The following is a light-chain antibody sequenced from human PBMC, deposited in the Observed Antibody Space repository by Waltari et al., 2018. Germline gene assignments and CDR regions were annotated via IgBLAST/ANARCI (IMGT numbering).Light chain of an antibody. Sequence: EIVMTQSPATLSVSPGARATLSCRASQSVRSNLAWYQQKPGQAPRLLIHDASSRATGFPARFSGSGSGTEFTLTISSLQSEDFAVYYCLQYNNWPQTFGQGTKVEIK. J-gene: IGKJ1*01. V-gene: IGKV3-15*01. CDR3: LQYNNWPQT. CDR1: QSVRSN. CDR2: DAS.